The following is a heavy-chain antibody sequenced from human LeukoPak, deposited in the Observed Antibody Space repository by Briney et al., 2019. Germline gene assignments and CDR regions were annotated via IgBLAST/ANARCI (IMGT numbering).Heavy chain of an antibody. CDR1: GFTFSSYG. J-gene: IGHJ4*02. D-gene: IGHD2/OR15-2a*01. Sequence: PGGSLRLSCAASGFTFSSYGMHWVRQAPGKGLEWVAFIRYDGSNKYYADSVKGRFTISRDNAKNSLSLQMNSLRAEDTAVYYCARDGNKKLGFDSWGQGTLVTVSS. CDR3: ARDGNKKLGFDS. V-gene: IGHV3-30*02. CDR2: IRYDGSNK.